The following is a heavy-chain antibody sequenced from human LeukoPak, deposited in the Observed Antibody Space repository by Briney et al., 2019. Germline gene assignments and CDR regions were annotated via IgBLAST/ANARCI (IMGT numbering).Heavy chain of an antibody. Sequence: PGGSLRLSCAASGFTFSSYWMSWVRQAPGKGLEWVANIKQDGSEKYYVDSVKGRFTISRDNSKNTLYLQMNSLRAEDTAVYYCAKDIEGSSSESYPVDDYYGMDVWGQGTTVTVSS. CDR1: GFTFSSYW. J-gene: IGHJ6*02. CDR3: AKDIEGSSSESYPVDDYYGMDV. CDR2: IKQDGSEK. D-gene: IGHD6-13*01. V-gene: IGHV3-7*01.